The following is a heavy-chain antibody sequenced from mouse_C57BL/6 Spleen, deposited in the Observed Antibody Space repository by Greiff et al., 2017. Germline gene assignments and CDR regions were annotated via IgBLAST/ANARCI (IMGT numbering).Heavy chain of an antibody. CDR3: ARSHYYGSSYYFDY. V-gene: IGHV1-55*01. CDR1: GYTFTSYW. J-gene: IGHJ2*01. Sequence: VQLKQPGAELVKPGASVKMSCKASGYTFTSYWITWVKQRPGQGLEWIGDIYPGSGSTNYNEKFKSKATLTVDTSSSTAYMQLSSLTSEDSAVYYCARSHYYGSSYYFDYWGQGTTLTVSS. CDR2: IYPGSGST. D-gene: IGHD1-1*01.